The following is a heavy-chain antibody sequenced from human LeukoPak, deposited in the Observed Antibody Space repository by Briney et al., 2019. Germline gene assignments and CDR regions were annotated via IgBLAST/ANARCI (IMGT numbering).Heavy chain of an antibody. J-gene: IGHJ5*02. V-gene: IGHV3-21*01. CDR1: GFTFSSYS. CDR2: ISSSSSYI. D-gene: IGHD3-10*01. CDR3: ARDGGSGSFVHWFDP. Sequence: GGSLRLSCAASGFTFSSYSMNWVRQAPGKGLEWVSSISSSSSYIYYADSVKGRFTISRDNAKNSLYLQMNSLRAEDTAVYYCARDGGSGSFVHWFDPWGQGTLVTVSS.